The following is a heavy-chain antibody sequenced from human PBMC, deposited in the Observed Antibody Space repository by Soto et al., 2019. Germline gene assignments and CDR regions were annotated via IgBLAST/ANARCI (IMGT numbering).Heavy chain of an antibody. Sequence: GESLKISCKGSGYSFTSYWIGWVRQMPGKGLEWMGIIYPGDSDTRYSPSFQGQVTISADKSISTAFLQWSSLKASDTAMYYCVRRAEGRPGDGYYYVALDVWGQGTTVTVSS. CDR2: IYPGDSDT. J-gene: IGHJ6*02. CDR3: VRRAEGRPGDGYYYVALDV. CDR1: GYSFTSYW. V-gene: IGHV5-51*01. D-gene: IGHD6-6*01.